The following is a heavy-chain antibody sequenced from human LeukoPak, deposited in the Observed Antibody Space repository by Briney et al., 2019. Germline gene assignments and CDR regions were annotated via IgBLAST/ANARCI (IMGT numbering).Heavy chain of an antibody. CDR2: INPNSGGT. Sequence: ASVTVSCKASGYTFTGYYMRWVRQAPGQGLEWMGWINPNSGGTNYAQKFQGRVTMTRDTSISTAYMELSRLRSDDTAVYYCARTDEGTDFDYWGQGTLVTVSS. CDR1: GYTFTGYY. CDR3: ARTDEGTDFDY. J-gene: IGHJ4*02. D-gene: IGHD1-1*01. V-gene: IGHV1-2*02.